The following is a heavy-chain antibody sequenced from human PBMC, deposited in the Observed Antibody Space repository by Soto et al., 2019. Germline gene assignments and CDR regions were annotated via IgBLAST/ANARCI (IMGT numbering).Heavy chain of an antibody. CDR3: ARYRKDYYYYGMDV. D-gene: IGHD2-15*01. CDR2: INPSGGST. Sequence: ASVKVSCKASGYSFTSYYMHLVRQAPGQGLEWMGIINPSGGSTSYAQKFQGRVTMTTDASTSTVYMELSSLRSEDTAVYYCARYRKDYYYYGMDVWGQGTTVTVSS. CDR1: GYSFTSYY. V-gene: IGHV1-46*01. J-gene: IGHJ6*02.